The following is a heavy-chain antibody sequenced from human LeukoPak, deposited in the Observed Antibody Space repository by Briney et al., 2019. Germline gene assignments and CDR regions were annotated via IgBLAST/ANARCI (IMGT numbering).Heavy chain of an antibody. Sequence: GGSLRLSCAASGFTVSSNYMSWVRQAPGKGLEWVSVIYSSGSTYYADSVKGRFTISRDNSENTLYLQMNSLRAEDTAVYYCAKRGEDPVDLDYWGQGTLVTVSS. V-gene: IGHV3-53*01. CDR2: IYSSGST. CDR3: AKRGEDPVDLDY. CDR1: GFTVSSNY. J-gene: IGHJ4*02. D-gene: IGHD3-16*01.